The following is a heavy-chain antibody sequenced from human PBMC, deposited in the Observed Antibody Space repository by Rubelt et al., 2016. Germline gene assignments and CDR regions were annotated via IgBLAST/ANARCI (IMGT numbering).Heavy chain of an antibody. Sequence: RGLEWVSLIYPGGSTYYADSVKGRFTISRDNAKNTLYLQMNSLRAEDTAVYYCARDRRHYSSGRKRKSNYYYYYGMDVWGQGTTVTVSS. V-gene: IGHV3-53*01. D-gene: IGHD6-19*01. CDR2: IYPGGST. J-gene: IGHJ6*02. CDR3: ARDRRHYSSGRKRKSNYYYYYGMDV.